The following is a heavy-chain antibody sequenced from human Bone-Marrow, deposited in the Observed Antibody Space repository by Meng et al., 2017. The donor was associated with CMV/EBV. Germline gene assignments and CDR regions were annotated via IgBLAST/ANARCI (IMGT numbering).Heavy chain of an antibody. V-gene: IGHV4-34*01. CDR2: IKHSGST. D-gene: IGHD3-22*01. CDR3: ARGGVVVNGAPFDY. Sequence: QGVLQQWGGGLLLPSESLLLTREVYGGALRGYYWSWIRQPPGRWLEWIGEIKHSGSTHYTPSLKSRVTVSVDTSKNQFSLKLSSVTAADTAVYYCARGGVVVNGAPFDYWGQGTLVTVSS. CDR1: GGALRGYY. J-gene: IGHJ4*02.